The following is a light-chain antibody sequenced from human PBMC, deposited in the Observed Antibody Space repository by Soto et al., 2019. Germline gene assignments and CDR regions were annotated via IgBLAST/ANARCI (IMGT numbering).Light chain of an antibody. V-gene: IGKV1-39*01. Sequence: DLQMTQSPSSLSASVGDRVTITCRASQSISTYLNWYQQKVGKAPKLLIYAASSLQRGVPSRFSGSGSGTDFTLTNSSLQPEDFATYYCQQSYSTPRTFGQGTKLEIK. J-gene: IGKJ2*02. CDR1: QSISTY. CDR3: QQSYSTPRT. CDR2: AAS.